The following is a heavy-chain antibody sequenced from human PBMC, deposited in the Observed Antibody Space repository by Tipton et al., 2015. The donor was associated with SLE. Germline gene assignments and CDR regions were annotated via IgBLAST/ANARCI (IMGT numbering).Heavy chain of an antibody. CDR3: VRLRSKVLIDY. CDR1: GGSISSGGYS. Sequence: TLSLTCAVSGGSISSGGYSWSWIRQPPGKGLEWIGYIYHSGSTYYNPSLKSRVTISVDTSKNQFTLEVRSVTAADTAVYYCVRLRSKVLIDYWGPGTMVTVSS. D-gene: IGHD2-8*01. J-gene: IGHJ3*01. V-gene: IGHV4-30-2*01. CDR2: IYHSGST.